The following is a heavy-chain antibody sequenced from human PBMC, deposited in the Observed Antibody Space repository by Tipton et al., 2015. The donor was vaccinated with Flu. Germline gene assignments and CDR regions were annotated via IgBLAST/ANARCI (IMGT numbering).Heavy chain of an antibody. V-gene: IGHV4-39*01. Sequence: TLSLTCTVSGGSISSSSYYWGWIRQPPGRGLEWIGSIYYSGSTYYNPSLKSRVTISVDTSKNQFSLKLSSVTAADTAVYYCARRGFLEWLLFDYWGQGTLVTVSS. J-gene: IGHJ4*02. CDR3: ARRGFLEWLLFDY. CDR1: GGSISSSSYY. D-gene: IGHD3-3*01. CDR2: IYYSGST.